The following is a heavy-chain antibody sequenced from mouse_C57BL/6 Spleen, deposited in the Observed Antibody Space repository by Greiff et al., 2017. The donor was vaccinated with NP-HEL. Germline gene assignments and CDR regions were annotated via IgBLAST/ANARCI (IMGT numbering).Heavy chain of an antibody. Sequence: EVQRVESGGGLVQPGGSLKLSCAASGFTFSDYGMAWVRQAPRKGPEWVAFISNLAYSIYYADTVTGRFTISRENAKNTLYLEMSSLRSEDTAMYYCARQGLAGYYGFAYWGQGTLVTVSA. V-gene: IGHV5-15*01. CDR3: ARQGLAGYYGFAY. D-gene: IGHD2-3*01. J-gene: IGHJ3*01. CDR1: GFTFSDYG. CDR2: ISNLAYSI.